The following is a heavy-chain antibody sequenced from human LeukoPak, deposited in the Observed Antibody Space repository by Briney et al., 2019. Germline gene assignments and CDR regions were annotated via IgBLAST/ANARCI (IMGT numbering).Heavy chain of an antibody. Sequence: GGSLRLSCAASGFTFSSYSMNWVRQAPGKGLEWVSYISSSSSSIYYTDSVEGRITISRDNAKNSLYLQMNSLRAEDTGVYYCARIWVAVLPADGMDVWGLGTTVTVSS. J-gene: IGHJ6*02. V-gene: IGHV3-48*04. CDR1: GFTFSSYS. D-gene: IGHD2-2*01. CDR2: ISSSSSSI. CDR3: ARIWVAVLPADGMDV.